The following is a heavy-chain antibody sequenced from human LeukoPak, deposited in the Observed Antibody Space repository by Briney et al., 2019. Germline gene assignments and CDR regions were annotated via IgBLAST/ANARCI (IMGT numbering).Heavy chain of an antibody. CDR3: ARGNKWSFDC. CDR1: GFTLSTYW. CDR2: INSDGSAT. D-gene: IGHD2-15*01. V-gene: IGHV3-74*01. Sequence: GGSLRLSCVASGFTLSTYWMHWVRQAPGKGLVWVSRINSDGSATRYADSVMVRFTISRDSAKNTLYLQMNSRRPEDTAVYYCARGNKWSFDCWGKGALVTVSS. J-gene: IGHJ4*02.